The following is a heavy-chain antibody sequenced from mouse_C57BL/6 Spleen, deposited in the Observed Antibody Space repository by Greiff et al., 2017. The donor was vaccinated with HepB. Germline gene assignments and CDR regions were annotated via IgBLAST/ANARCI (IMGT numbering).Heavy chain of an antibody. V-gene: IGHV1-61*01. CDR1: GYTFTSYW. Sequence: VQLQQPGAELVRPGSSVKLSCKASGYTFTSYWMDWVKQRPGQGLEWIGNIYPSDSETHYNQKFKDKATLTVDKSSSTAYMQLSSLTSEDSAVYYCARALYGTSFAYWGQGTLVTVSA. CDR3: ARALYGTSFAY. D-gene: IGHD2-1*01. CDR2: IYPSDSET. J-gene: IGHJ3*01.